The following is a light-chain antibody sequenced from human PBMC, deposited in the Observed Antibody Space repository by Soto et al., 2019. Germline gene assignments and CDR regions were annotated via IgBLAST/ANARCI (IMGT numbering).Light chain of an antibody. CDR1: SSNIGAGYD. V-gene: IGLV1-40*01. Sequence: QSVLTQPPSVSGAPGQRVTISCTGSSSNIGAGYDVHWYQQVPGTAPKLLIYGNTNRPSGVPDRFSASKSGTSASLAITGLQAEDEADYYCQSYDSSLSAVVFGGGTKLTVL. J-gene: IGLJ2*01. CDR2: GNT. CDR3: QSYDSSLSAVV.